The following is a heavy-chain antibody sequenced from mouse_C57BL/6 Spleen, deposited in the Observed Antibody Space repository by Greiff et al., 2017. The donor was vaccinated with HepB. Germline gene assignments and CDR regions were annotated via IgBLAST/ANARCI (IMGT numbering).Heavy chain of an antibody. D-gene: IGHD2-2*01. Sequence: EVMLVESGGGLVQPGGSLKLSCAASGFTFSDYGMAWVRQAPRKGPEWVAFISNLAYSIYYADTVTGRFTISRVNAKNTLYLEMSSLRSEDTAMYYCARQRGVTTIFDYWGQGTTLTVSS. V-gene: IGHV5-15*01. CDR2: ISNLAYSI. J-gene: IGHJ2*01. CDR1: GFTFSDYG. CDR3: ARQRGVTTIFDY.